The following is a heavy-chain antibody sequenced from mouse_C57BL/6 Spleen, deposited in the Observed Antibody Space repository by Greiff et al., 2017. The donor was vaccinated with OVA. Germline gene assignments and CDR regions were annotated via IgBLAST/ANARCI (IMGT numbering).Heavy chain of an antibody. J-gene: IGHJ2*01. V-gene: IGHV14-2*01. CDR2: IDPGDGET. CDR3: ARGTTVEYFDY. CDR1: GFNIQDYY. D-gene: IGHD1-1*01. Sequence: VQLQQSGAELVKPGASVKLSCTASGFNIQDYYMHWVKQRTEKGLEWIGRIDPGDGETKYAPKFQGKATITADTSSNTAYLQISSLTSEDTAVYYCARGTTVEYFDYWGQGTTLTVSS.